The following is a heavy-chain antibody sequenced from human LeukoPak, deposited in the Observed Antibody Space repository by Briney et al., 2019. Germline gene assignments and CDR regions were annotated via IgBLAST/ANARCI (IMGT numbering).Heavy chain of an antibody. D-gene: IGHD7-27*01. J-gene: IGHJ3*01. CDR1: GFSLSASAVA. V-gene: IGHV2-5*02. CDR3: AHRTWGFIGAGDSFDV. CDR2: IYWDDDK. Sequence: ESGPTQVKPTQTLTLTCTFSGFSLSASAVAVGWIRQPPGKAPEWLALIYWDDDKRYRPSLRSRLTITKDTSKNQVVLTMTNMDPVDTATYYCAHRTWGFIGAGDSFDVWGQGTMVTVSS.